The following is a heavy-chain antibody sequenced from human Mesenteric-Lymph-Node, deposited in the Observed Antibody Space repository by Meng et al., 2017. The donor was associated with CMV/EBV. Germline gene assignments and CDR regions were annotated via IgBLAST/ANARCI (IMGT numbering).Heavy chain of an antibody. CDR1: GYTFTSYG. CDR3: ATEGVIAIGTPNAFDI. V-gene: IGHV1-18*04. D-gene: IGHD2-21*01. Sequence: ASVKVSCKVSGYTFTSYGISWVRQAPGQGLEWVGWISGYNGDANHAQKVQGRLTMTTDTSTTTVYMELRSLRSDDTAMYYCATEGVIAIGTPNAFDIWGQGTMVTVSS. CDR2: ISGYNGDA. J-gene: IGHJ3*02.